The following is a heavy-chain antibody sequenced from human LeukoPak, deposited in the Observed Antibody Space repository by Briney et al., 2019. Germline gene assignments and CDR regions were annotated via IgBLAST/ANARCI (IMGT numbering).Heavy chain of an antibody. CDR2: VSGDGGMT. V-gene: IGHV3-23*01. Sequence: GGSLRLSCAASGFTFSNYAMSWVRQAPGAGLEWVSTVSGDGGMTYYADSAKGRFTISRDNSKSTVFLQMNSLRAEDTAVYYCADRPTPDYWGQGTLVTVSS. J-gene: IGHJ4*02. D-gene: IGHD4-23*01. CDR1: GFTFSNYA. CDR3: ADRPTPDY.